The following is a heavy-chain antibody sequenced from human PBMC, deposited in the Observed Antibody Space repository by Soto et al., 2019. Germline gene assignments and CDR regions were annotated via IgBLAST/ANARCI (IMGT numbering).Heavy chain of an antibody. D-gene: IGHD2-15*01. CDR3: VRTSLVVAAATREDY. V-gene: IGHV3-74*01. CDR1: GFTFSSYW. CDR2: INSDGSST. J-gene: IGHJ4*02. Sequence: EVQLVESGGGLVQPGGSLRLSCAASGFTFSSYWMHWVRQAPGKGLVWVSRINSDGSSTSYADSVKGRFTISRDNAKNTRYRQMNSLRAEDTAVYYCVRTSLVVAAATREDYWGQGTLVTVSS.